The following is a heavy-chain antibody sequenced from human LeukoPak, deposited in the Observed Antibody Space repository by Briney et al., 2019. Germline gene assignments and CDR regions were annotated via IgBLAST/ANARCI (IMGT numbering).Heavy chain of an antibody. J-gene: IGHJ3*02. V-gene: IGHV1-46*01. Sequence: ASVKVSCKASGYTFTRYYMHWVRQAPGQGLEWMGIINPSGAGTTYAQNFQGRVTMTRDTSTSTVYMDLSSLRSEDTAVYYCARESGLGYFEAALWGAFDIWGQGTMVTVS. CDR1: GYTFTRYY. CDR2: INPSGAGT. D-gene: IGHD3-9*01. CDR3: ARESGLGYFEAALWGAFDI.